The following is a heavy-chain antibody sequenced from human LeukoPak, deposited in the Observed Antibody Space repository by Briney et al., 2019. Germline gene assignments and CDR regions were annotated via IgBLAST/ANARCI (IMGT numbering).Heavy chain of an antibody. J-gene: IGHJ4*02. D-gene: IGHD3-22*01. CDR3: ARGEAYYYDSSGSQWYFDY. CDR1: GGSFSGYY. CDR2: INHSGST. V-gene: IGHV4-34*01. Sequence: SETLSLTCAVYGGSFSGYYWSWIRQPPGKRLEWIGEINHSGSTNYNPSLKSRVTISVDTSKNQFSLKLSSVTAADTAVYYCARGEAYYYDSSGSQWYFDYWGQGTLVTVSS.